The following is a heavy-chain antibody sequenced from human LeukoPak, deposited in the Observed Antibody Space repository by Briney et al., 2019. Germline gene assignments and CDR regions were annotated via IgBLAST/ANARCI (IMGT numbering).Heavy chain of an antibody. D-gene: IGHD6-13*01. CDR1: GFTVSSNY. V-gene: IGHV3-53*01. CDR2: IYSGGSA. CDR3: AGDDRAAAGTDY. Sequence: GGSLRLSCAASGFTVSSNYMSWVRQAPGKGLEWVSVIYSGGSAYYADSVKGRFTISRDNSKSTLYLQMNNLRAEDTAVYYCAGDDRAAAGTDYWGQGTLVTVSS. J-gene: IGHJ4*02.